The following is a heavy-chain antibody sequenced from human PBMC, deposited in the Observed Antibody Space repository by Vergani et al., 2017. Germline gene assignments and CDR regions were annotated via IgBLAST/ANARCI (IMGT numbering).Heavy chain of an antibody. CDR2: IWYDGSNK. Sequence: VQLVESGGGVVQPGRSLRLSCAASGFTFSSYGMHWVRQAPGKGLEWVAVIWYDGSNKYYADSVKGRFTISRDNSKNTLYLQMNSLRAEDTAVYYCAKGSVTMVRGVTSSFDYWGQGTLVTVSS. D-gene: IGHD3-10*01. CDR1: GFTFSSYG. CDR3: AKGSVTMVRGVTSSFDY. V-gene: IGHV3-33*06. J-gene: IGHJ4*02.